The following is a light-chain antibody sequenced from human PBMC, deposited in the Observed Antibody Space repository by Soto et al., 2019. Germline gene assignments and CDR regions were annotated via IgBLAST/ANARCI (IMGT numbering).Light chain of an antibody. V-gene: IGLV2-14*01. Sequence: QSALTQPASVSGSPGQSIAISCAGTSSDVGGSNYVSWYQQHPGKAPKLIIYDVTNRPSVVSNRFSGAKSDNTASLTISGLQAEDEADYYCCSYTSSTTLVFGGGTKLTVL. CDR2: DVT. J-gene: IGLJ2*01. CDR1: SSDVGGSNY. CDR3: CSYTSSTTLV.